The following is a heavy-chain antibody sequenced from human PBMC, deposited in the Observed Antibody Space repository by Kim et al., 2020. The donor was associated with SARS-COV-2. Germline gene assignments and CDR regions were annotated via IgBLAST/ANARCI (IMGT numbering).Heavy chain of an antibody. V-gene: IGHV4-39*01. Sequence: SETLSLTCTVSGGSISSSSYYWGWIRQPPGKGLEWIGSIYYSGSTYYNPSLKSRVTISVDTSKNQFSLKLSSVTAADTAVYYCARPDSSGYYPPYWYFDLWGRGTLVTVSS. D-gene: IGHD3-22*01. CDR1: GGSISSSSYY. J-gene: IGHJ2*01. CDR3: ARPDSSGYYPPYWYFDL. CDR2: IYYSGST.